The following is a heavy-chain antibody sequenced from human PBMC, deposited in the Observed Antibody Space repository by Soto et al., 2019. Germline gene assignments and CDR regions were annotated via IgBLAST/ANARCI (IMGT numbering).Heavy chain of an antibody. Sequence: PSETLSLTCAVYGGSFSGYYWSWIRQPPGKGLEWIGEINHRGSTNYNPSLKSRVTISVDTSKNQFSLKLSSVTAADTAVYYCARPAPSAYCGGDCYYWYFDLWGRGTLVTVSS. J-gene: IGHJ2*01. CDR1: GGSFSGYY. D-gene: IGHD2-21*01. V-gene: IGHV4-34*01. CDR2: INHRGST. CDR3: ARPAPSAYCGGDCYYWYFDL.